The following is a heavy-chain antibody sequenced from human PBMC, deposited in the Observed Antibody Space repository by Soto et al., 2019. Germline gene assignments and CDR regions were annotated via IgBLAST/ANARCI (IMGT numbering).Heavy chain of an antibody. Sequence: SETLSLTCTVSGGSISSYYWSWIRQPPGKGLEWIGHIYYSGSTNYNPSLKGRVTISVDTSKNQFSLKLSSVTAADTAVCYCARQGSSYSRYYFDFWGQGTPVTVSS. J-gene: IGHJ4*02. V-gene: IGHV4-59*08. CDR3: ARQGSSYSRYYFDF. CDR1: GGSISSYY. D-gene: IGHD3-10*01. CDR2: IYYSGST.